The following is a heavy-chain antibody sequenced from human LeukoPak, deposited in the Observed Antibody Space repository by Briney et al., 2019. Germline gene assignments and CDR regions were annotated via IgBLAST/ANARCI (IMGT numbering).Heavy chain of an antibody. CDR1: GFTFSSYA. Sequence: PGGSLRLSCAASGFTFSSYAMSWVRQAPEKGLEWVSTISGSGGGTYYADSVKGRFTISRDDSKNTLYLQMNSLRAEDTAVYCCAKDLGRYRNNYFDYWGQGTLVTVSS. CDR2: ISGSGGGT. V-gene: IGHV3-23*01. J-gene: IGHJ4*02. D-gene: IGHD1-26*01. CDR3: AKDLGRYRNNYFDY.